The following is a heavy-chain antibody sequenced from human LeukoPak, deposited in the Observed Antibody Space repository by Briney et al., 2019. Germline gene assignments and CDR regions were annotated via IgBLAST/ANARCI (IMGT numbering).Heavy chain of an antibody. CDR2: IYYSGST. J-gene: IGHJ2*01. CDR3: ARGHSISASSYWYFDL. CDR1: GGSISNYY. Sequence: SETLSLTCTVSGGSISNYYWSCIRQPPGEGLEWIGYIYYSGSTYYNPSLKSRVTISVDASKNQFSLKLSSVTAADTAVYYCARGHSISASSYWYFDLWGRGTLVTVSS. D-gene: IGHD4-11*01. V-gene: IGHV4-59*01.